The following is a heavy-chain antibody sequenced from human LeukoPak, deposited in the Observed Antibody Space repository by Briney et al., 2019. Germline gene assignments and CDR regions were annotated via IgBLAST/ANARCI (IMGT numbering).Heavy chain of an antibody. V-gene: IGHV3-74*01. CDR3: ARAPSEIGGYYPEYFRH. Sequence: GGSLRLSCAASGFTFSTYWMHWVRQAPGKGLVWVSRIKSDGSTNYADSVKGRFTISRDNAKNTVSLQMNSLRPEDTGVYYCARAPSEIGGYYPEYFRHWGPGTLVTVSS. CDR1: GFTFSTYW. D-gene: IGHD3-22*01. J-gene: IGHJ1*01. CDR2: IKSDGST.